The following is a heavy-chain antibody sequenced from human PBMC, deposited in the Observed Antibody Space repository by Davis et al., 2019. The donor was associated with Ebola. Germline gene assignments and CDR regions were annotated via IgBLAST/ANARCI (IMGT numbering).Heavy chain of an antibody. D-gene: IGHD4-23*01. CDR2: IHPTDGST. J-gene: IGHJ4*01. V-gene: IGHV1-46*02. CDR1: AYNFNTNY. Sequence: ASVKVSCKASAYNFNTNYMNWVRQPPGHGLKWMGVIHPTDGSTTYAQEFQGRVTMTSDTSTSKMYLEIRNLTFEDTAVYYCVINSMTWGQGTMVTVSS. CDR3: VINSMT.